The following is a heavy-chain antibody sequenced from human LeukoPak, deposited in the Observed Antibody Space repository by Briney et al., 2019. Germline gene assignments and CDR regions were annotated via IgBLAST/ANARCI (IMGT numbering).Heavy chain of an antibody. V-gene: IGHV4-34*01. CDR3: ARGYSSSWYGDYYYYMDV. D-gene: IGHD6-13*01. J-gene: IGHJ6*03. CDR1: GGSFSGYY. CDR2: INHSGST. Sequence: SETLSLTCAVYGGSFSGYYWSWIRQPPGKGLEWIGEINHSGSTNYNPSLKSRVTISVDTSKNQFSLKLSSVTAADTAVYYCARGYSSSWYGDYYYYMDVWGKGTTVTVSS.